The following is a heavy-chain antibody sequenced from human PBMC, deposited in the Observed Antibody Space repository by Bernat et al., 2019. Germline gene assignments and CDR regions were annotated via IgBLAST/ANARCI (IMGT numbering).Heavy chain of an antibody. J-gene: IGHJ6*02. CDR1: GGSFSDYY. CDR2: INHSART. V-gene: IGHV4-34*01. CDR3: ARGPMEGILGRTTDCYYGMDD. Sequence: QVQLQQWGAGLLKPSETLSLTCAVYGGSFSDYYWSWIRQPPGKGLEWIGEINHSARTNYNPPLKGRVTISVDTSKKQFSLKLRSVTAADTAVYYCARGPMEGILGRTTDCYYGMDDWGQGTTVTVSS. D-gene: IGHD1-26*01.